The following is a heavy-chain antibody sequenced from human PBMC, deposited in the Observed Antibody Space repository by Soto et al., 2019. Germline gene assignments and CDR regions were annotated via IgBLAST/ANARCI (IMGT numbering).Heavy chain of an antibody. CDR1: GFTFSSYW. V-gene: IGHV3-74*01. Sequence: EVQLVESGGGLVQPGGSLRLSCAASGFTFSSYWMHWVRQAPGKVLVWVSSISTDASSTSYADPVKGRFTISRDNAKNTLYLQMNSVRAEDTAVYYCARLPNKSPQNWGQGTLVIVSP. CDR2: ISTDASST. CDR3: ARLPNKSPQN. J-gene: IGHJ1*01.